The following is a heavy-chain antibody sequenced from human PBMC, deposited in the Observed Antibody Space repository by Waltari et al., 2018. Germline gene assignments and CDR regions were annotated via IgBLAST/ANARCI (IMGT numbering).Heavy chain of an antibody. CDR3: ARGGRIVVNDAFDI. V-gene: IGHV4-30-4*08. CDR1: GGSMSSGDYY. D-gene: IGHD1-26*01. CDR2: IHYTGST. J-gene: IGHJ3*02. Sequence: QVQLQESGPGLVKPSQTLSLTCTVSGGSMSSGDYYWSWIRQPQGKGLEFIGRIHYTGSTHLNPSLKNRFIISLDTSKNQFFLKVNSVTAADTAVYHCARGGRIVVNDAFDIWGQGTMVAVSS.